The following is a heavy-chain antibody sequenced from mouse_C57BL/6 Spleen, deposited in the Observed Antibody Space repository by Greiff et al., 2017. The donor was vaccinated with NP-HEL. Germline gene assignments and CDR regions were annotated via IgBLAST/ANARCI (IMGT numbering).Heavy chain of an antibody. Sequence: QVQLQQSGAELAKPGASVKLSCKASGYTFTSYWMHWVKQRPGQGLEWIGYINPSSGYTKYNQKFKDKATLTADKSSSTAYMQLSSLTYEDSAVYDCASRGGSSPAWFAYWGQGTLVTVSA. D-gene: IGHD1-1*01. CDR3: ASRGGSSPAWFAY. V-gene: IGHV1-7*01. CDR2: INPSSGYT. J-gene: IGHJ3*01. CDR1: GYTFTSYW.